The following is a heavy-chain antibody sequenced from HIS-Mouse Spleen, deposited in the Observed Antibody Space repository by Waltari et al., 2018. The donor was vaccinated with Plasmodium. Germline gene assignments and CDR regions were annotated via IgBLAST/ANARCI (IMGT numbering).Heavy chain of an antibody. V-gene: IGHV4-31*03. J-gene: IGHJ4*02. CDR3: ARSIAATVTFYFDY. Sequence: QVQLQESGPGLVKPSQTLSLTCTVPGGSISSGGSYWSWISHHPGKGLEGIGYIYYCGSTYYNPSLKSRVTISVDTSKNQFSLKLSSVTAADTAVYYCARSIAATVTFYFDYWGQGTLVTVSS. CDR1: GGSISSGGSY. D-gene: IGHD6-13*01. CDR2: IYYCGST.